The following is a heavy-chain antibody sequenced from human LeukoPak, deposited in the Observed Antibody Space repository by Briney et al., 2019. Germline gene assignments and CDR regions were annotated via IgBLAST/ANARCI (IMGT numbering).Heavy chain of an antibody. V-gene: IGHV4-59*01. CDR2: INYSGST. CDR3: ARETTRYYYMDV. CDR1: GGSISDYY. D-gene: IGHD1-7*01. J-gene: IGHJ6*03. Sequence: PSQTLSLTCSVSGGSISDYYWSWIRQPPGKGLEWIGYINYSGSTNYNPSLESRVTISGDTSKNQFSLNLSSVTAADTAVYYCARETTRYYYMDVWGKGTTVTVSS.